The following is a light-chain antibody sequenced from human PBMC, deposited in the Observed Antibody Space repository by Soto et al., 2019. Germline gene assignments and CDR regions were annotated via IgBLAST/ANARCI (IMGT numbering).Light chain of an antibody. CDR3: QQRSNWPPIT. V-gene: IGKV3-11*01. CDR2: DAS. CDR1: QSVSSD. J-gene: IGKJ5*01. Sequence: EIEMTQSPATLSVSPGERATLSCRASQSVSSDLAWYHQKPGQAPRLLIYDASNRATGIPARFSGSGSGTDFTLTISSLEPEDFAVYYCQQRSNWPPITFGQGTRLEIK.